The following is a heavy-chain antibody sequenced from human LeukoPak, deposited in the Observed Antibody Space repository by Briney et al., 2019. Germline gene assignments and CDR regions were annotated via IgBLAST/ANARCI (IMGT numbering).Heavy chain of an antibody. Sequence: GGSLRLSCAASGFTFSSYEMNWVRQAPGKGLEWVSYISSSGSTIYYADSVKGRFTISRDNAKNSLYLQMNSLRAEDTAVYYCARDEYSSGWYSGFAVDYWGQGTLVTVSS. CDR1: GFTFSSYE. D-gene: IGHD6-19*01. V-gene: IGHV3-48*03. CDR3: ARDEYSSGWYSGFAVDY. CDR2: ISSSGSTI. J-gene: IGHJ4*02.